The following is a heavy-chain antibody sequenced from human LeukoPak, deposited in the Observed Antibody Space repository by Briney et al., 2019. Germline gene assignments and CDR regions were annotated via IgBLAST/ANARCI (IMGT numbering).Heavy chain of an antibody. CDR2: IKQDGSEQ. CDR1: GFTFSGYW. J-gene: IGHJ4*02. Sequence: PGGSLRLSCAASGFTFSGYWMTWVRQAPGKGLEWVANIKQDGSEQYYADSVRGRFTISRDNAKNSLYLQMNSLTAEDTAIYYCARESAGGPDYWGQGTLVTVSS. D-gene: IGHD6-19*01. CDR3: ARESAGGPDY. V-gene: IGHV3-7*05.